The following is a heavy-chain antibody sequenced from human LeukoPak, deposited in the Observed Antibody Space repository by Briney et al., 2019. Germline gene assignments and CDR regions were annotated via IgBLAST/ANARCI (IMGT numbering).Heavy chain of an antibody. V-gene: IGHV3-74*01. J-gene: IGHJ4*02. Sequence: RGSLRLSCAASGFAFSSNWMYWVRQTPGKGLVWVSRINSGGSGTSYAASVEGRFTISRDNVKNTLYLQMDSLRAEDTAVYYCATSLGPLTEYWGQGTLVTVSS. CDR3: ATSLGPLTEY. CDR2: INSGGSGT. CDR1: GFAFSSNW. D-gene: IGHD7-27*01.